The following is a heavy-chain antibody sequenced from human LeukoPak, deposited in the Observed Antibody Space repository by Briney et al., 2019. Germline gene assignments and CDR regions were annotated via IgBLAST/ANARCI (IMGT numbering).Heavy chain of an antibody. Sequence: SETLSLTCAVYGGSFSGYYWSWIRQPPGKGPEWIGEINHSGSTNYNPSLKSRVTISVDTSKNQFSLKLSSVTAADTAVYYCARGYILAVAGIDYWGQGTLVTVSS. J-gene: IGHJ4*02. V-gene: IGHV4-34*01. D-gene: IGHD6-19*01. CDR3: ARGYILAVAGIDY. CDR2: INHSGST. CDR1: GGSFSGYY.